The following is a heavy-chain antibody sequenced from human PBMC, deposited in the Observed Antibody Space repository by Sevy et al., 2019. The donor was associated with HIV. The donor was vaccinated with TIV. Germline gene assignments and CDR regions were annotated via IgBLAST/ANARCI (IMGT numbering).Heavy chain of an antibody. CDR3: ARDRNNYDYTGYAKGMVV. Sequence: ASVKVSCKASGYTFIRNGITWVRQAPGQGLEWMGWISGYNGDTNYTQKFQGRVTMTTDTSTSTAYMELRSLRSDDTAVYYCARDRNNYDYTGYAKGMVVWGQGTTVTVSS. CDR1: GYTFIRNG. V-gene: IGHV1-18*01. J-gene: IGHJ6*02. CDR2: ISGYNGDT. D-gene: IGHD5-12*01.